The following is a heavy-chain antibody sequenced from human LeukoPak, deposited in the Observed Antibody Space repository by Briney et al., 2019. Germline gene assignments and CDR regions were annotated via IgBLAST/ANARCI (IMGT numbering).Heavy chain of an antibody. J-gene: IGHJ4*02. Sequence: PRGSLRLSCAASGFTFSNAWMSWVRQAPGKGLEWVGRIKSKTDGGTTDYAAPVKGRFTISRDDSKNTLYLQMNSLKTEDTAVYYCTTELITMIVVRTFDYWGQGTLVTVSS. CDR2: IKSKTDGGTT. CDR1: GFTFSNAW. V-gene: IGHV3-15*01. CDR3: TTELITMIVVRTFDY. D-gene: IGHD3-22*01.